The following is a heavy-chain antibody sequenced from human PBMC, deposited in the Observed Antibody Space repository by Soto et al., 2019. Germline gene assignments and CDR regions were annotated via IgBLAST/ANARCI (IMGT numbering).Heavy chain of an antibody. CDR1: GGTFSTYV. D-gene: IGHD2-15*01. J-gene: IGHJ1*01. Sequence: SVKVSCKASGGTFSTYVFTWVRQAPGQGLEWMGGIIPMFGTANYAQKFQGRVTLIADESTSTVYMEVSSLRSEDTAVYYCARGSRDCSGGSCFPLPTAEYFRHWGQGTLVTVSS. CDR3: ARGSRDCSGGSCFPLPTAEYFRH. CDR2: IIPMFGTA. V-gene: IGHV1-69*13.